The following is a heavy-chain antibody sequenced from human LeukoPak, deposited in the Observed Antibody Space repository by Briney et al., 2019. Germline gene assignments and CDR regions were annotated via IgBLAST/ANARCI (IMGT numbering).Heavy chain of an antibody. CDR1: SGSFSSSSYF. CDR3: ARLRGGVQLWGD. D-gene: IGHD3-10*01. Sequence: SETLSLTCTVSSGSFSSSSYFCGWLRQSPGMGLEWIATINYSGTTYYNPSLKSRVTTSVDTSRNQFSLKLTSVTAAETAVYYCARLRGGVQLWGDWGQGALVTVSS. J-gene: IGHJ4*01. CDR2: INYSGTT. V-gene: IGHV4-39*01.